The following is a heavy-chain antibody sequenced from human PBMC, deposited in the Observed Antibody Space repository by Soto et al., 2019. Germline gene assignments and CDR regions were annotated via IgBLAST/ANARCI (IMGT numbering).Heavy chain of an antibody. CDR1: GFTFSSYS. D-gene: IGHD3-10*01. V-gene: IGHV3-21*01. J-gene: IGHJ6*02. Sequence: GGSLRLSCAASGFTFSSYSMNWVRQAPGKGLEWVSSISSSSSYIYYADSVKGRFTISRDNAKNSLYLQMNSLRAEDTAVYYCARRITMVRGVIITYYYYYGMDVWGQGTTVTVS. CDR2: ISSSSSYI. CDR3: ARRITMVRGVIITYYYYYGMDV.